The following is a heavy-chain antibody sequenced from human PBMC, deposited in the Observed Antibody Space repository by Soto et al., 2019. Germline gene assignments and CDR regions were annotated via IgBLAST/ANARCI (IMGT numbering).Heavy chain of an antibody. Sequence: SETLSLTCTVSGGSIGSYYWSWIRQPPGKGLEWIGYIYYSGSTNYNPPLKSRVTISVDTSKNQFSLKLSSVTAADTAVYYCARAPQYSSGWDGVAGWGFDYWGQGTLVTVSS. CDR3: ARAPQYSSGWDGVAGWGFDY. D-gene: IGHD6-19*01. CDR2: IYYSGST. J-gene: IGHJ4*02. V-gene: IGHV4-59*01. CDR1: GGSIGSYY.